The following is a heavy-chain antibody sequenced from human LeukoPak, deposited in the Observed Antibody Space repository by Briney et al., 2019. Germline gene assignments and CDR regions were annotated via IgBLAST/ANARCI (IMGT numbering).Heavy chain of an antibody. CDR1: GGSISSSSYY. CDR2: IYYSGST. Sequence: PSETLSLTCTVSGGSISSSSYYWGWIRQPPGKGLEWIGSIYYSGSTYYNPSLKSRVTISVDTSKNQFSLKLSSVTAADTAVYYCARGVVAGFDYWGQGTLVTVSS. J-gene: IGHJ4*02. V-gene: IGHV4-39*07. CDR3: ARGVVAGFDY. D-gene: IGHD3-3*01.